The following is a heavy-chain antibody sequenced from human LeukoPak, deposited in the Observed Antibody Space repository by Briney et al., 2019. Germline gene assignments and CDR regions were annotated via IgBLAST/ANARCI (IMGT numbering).Heavy chain of an antibody. CDR1: GGSVSNASYY. Sequence: SETLSLTCTVSGGSVSNASYYWSWIRQPPAKGLDWIGYVYYSGSTNYSPSLQSRVTVSVDTSKNQFSLKLTSVTAADTAVYYCARVRYGSGSYYFDNWGQGTLVTVSS. J-gene: IGHJ4*02. CDR2: VYYSGST. D-gene: IGHD3-10*01. CDR3: ARVRYGSGSYYFDN. V-gene: IGHV4-61*01.